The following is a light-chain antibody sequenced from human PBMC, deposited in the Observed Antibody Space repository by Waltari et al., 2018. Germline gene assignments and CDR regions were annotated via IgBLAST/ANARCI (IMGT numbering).Light chain of an antibody. CDR3: QQAHSFPYS. CDR2: AGS. J-gene: IGKJ2*03. Sequence: DIQMTQSPSSVSASVGDRVPITCRASQDINKWLAWFQQTPGKAPKLLIYAGSSLQSGVPSRSSGSGSGADFTLTISTLQPEDSATYYCQQAHSFPYSFGQGTKLEIK. CDR1: QDINKW. V-gene: IGKV1-12*01.